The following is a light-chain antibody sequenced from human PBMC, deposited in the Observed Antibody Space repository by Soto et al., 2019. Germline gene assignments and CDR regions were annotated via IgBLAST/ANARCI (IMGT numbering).Light chain of an antibody. CDR2: ADS. Sequence: EIVLTQSPATLSLSPGERATLSCRASPSVSGSNLAWYQQKPGQAPRLVIYADSNRATGIPARFSGSGSGTDFTLTISSLEPEDFSVYYCQQRYNWPITFGQGTRLEIK. J-gene: IGKJ5*01. CDR3: QQRYNWPIT. CDR1: PSVSGSN. V-gene: IGKV3-11*01.